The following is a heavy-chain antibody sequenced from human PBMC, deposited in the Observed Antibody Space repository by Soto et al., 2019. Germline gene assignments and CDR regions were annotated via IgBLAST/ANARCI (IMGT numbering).Heavy chain of an antibody. CDR2: ISGSGGRT. D-gene: IGHD3-10*01. Sequence: GGSLRLSCAASGLAFDNYGMSWVRQAPGKGLEWVSGISGSGGRTYYADSVKGRFTISGDNSKNTLYLQMNSLRAEDTAVYYCEGKIVRAFDIWGQGTMVTVSS. V-gene: IGHV3-23*01. J-gene: IGHJ3*02. CDR3: EGKIVRAFDI. CDR1: GLAFDNYG.